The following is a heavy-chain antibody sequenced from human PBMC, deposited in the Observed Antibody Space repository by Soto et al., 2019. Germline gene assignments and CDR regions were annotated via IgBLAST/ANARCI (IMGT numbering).Heavy chain of an antibody. D-gene: IGHD2-21*02. V-gene: IGHV3-48*03. CDR3: ARDSFCATAPQGAVDY. J-gene: IGHJ4*02. Sequence: PGGSLRLSCAASGFTFSSYEMNWVRQSPGKGLEWISYIGSSGFTIYYADSVKGRFTISRDNAKNSLYLQMNSLRAEDTAIYYCARDSFCATAPQGAVDYWGQGSLVTV. CDR2: IGSSGFTI. CDR1: GFTFSSYE.